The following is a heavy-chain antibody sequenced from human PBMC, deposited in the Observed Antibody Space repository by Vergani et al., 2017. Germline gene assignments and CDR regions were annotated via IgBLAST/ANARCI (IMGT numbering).Heavy chain of an antibody. V-gene: IGHV3-21*01. CDR3: ARATVTTGSVYYYYYMDV. J-gene: IGHJ6*03. D-gene: IGHD4-17*01. CDR1: GFTFSSYS. Sequence: VQLVESGGGLVKPGGSLRLSCAASGFTFSSYSRNWVRQAPGKGLEWVSSISSSSSYIYYADSVKGRFTISRDNAKNSLYLQMNSLRAEDTAVYYCARATVTTGSVYYYYYMDVWGKGTTVTVSS. CDR2: ISSSSSYI.